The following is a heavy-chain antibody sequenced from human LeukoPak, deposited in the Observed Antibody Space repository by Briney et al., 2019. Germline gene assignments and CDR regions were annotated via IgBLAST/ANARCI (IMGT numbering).Heavy chain of an antibody. CDR3: ATVGYAVVGFDY. J-gene: IGHJ4*02. CDR1: GFTLSDAW. CDR2: IKSKTDGGTI. Sequence: GGSLRLSCAASGFTLSDAWMSWVRQAPGKGLEWVGRIKSKTDGGTIDYVAPVKGRFTISRDDSKNMLYLQMNSLRSEDTAVYYCATVGYAVVGFDYWGQGTLVTVSS. V-gene: IGHV3-15*01. D-gene: IGHD2-15*01.